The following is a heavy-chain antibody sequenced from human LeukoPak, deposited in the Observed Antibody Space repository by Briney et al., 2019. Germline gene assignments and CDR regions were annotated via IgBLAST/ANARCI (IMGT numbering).Heavy chain of an antibody. CDR2: ISSSGSTI. V-gene: IGHV3-48*03. CDR1: GFTFSSYE. D-gene: IGHD2-15*01. CDR3: AGRVKYYYGMDV. J-gene: IGHJ6*02. Sequence: GGSLRLSCAAPGFTFSSYEMNWVRQAPGKGLEWVSYISSSGSTIYYADSVKGRFTISRDNAKNSLYLQMNSLRAEDTAVYYCAGRVKYYYGMDVWGQGTTVTVSS.